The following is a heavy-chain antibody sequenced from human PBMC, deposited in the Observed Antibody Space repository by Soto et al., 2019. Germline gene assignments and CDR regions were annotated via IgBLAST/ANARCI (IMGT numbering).Heavy chain of an antibody. CDR1: GGSISSGGYY. Sequence: QVQLQESGPGLVKPSQTLSLTCTVSGGSISSGGYYWSWIRQHPGKGLEWIGYIYYSGRTYYNPSLESRVTISVDTSKNQFSLKLSSVTAADTAVYYCAREHCSSTSCYYYYGMDVWGQGTTVTVSS. J-gene: IGHJ6*02. V-gene: IGHV4-31*03. CDR2: IYYSGRT. D-gene: IGHD2-2*01. CDR3: AREHCSSTSCYYYYGMDV.